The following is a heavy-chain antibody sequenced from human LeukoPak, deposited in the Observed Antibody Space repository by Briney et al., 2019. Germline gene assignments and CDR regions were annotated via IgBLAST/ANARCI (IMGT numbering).Heavy chain of an antibody. J-gene: IGHJ4*02. D-gene: IGHD6-13*01. CDR3: ARVSDSSWYTPYFDY. CDR2: IYHSGST. V-gene: IGHV4-4*02. Sequence: PSETLSLTCAVSGGSISSSNWWSWVRQPPGKGLEWIGEIYHSGSTNYNPSLKSRVTISVDKSKNQFSLKLSSVTAADTAVYYRARVSDSSWYTPYFDYWGQGTLVTVSS. CDR1: GGSISSSNW.